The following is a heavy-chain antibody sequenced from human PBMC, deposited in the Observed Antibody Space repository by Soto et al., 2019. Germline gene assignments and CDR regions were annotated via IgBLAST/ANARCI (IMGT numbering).Heavy chain of an antibody. CDR3: ARVKRSGVSLGAFDI. CDR2: ISSSSSYI. Sequence: GGSLRLSCAASGFTFSSYSMNWVRQAPGKGLEWVSSISSSSSYIYYADSVKGRFTISRDNAKNSLYLQMSSLRAEDTAVYYCARVKRSGVSLGAFDIWGQGTMVTVSS. CDR1: GFTFSSYS. J-gene: IGHJ3*02. V-gene: IGHV3-21*01. D-gene: IGHD3-3*01.